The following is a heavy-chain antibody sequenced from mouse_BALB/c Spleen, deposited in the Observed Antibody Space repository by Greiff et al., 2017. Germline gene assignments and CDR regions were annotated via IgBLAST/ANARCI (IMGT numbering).Heavy chain of an antibody. CDR3: VSGITTLYYYAMDY. CDR1: GFSLTSYD. D-gene: IGHD2-4*01. CDR2: IWTGGGT. Sequence: VQLKESGPGLVAPSQSLSITCTVSGFSLTSYDISWIRQPPGKGLEWLGVIWTGGGTNYNSAFMSRLSISKDNSKSQVFLKMNSLQTDDTAIYYCVSGITTLYYYAMDYWGQGTSVTVSS. V-gene: IGHV2-9-2*01. J-gene: IGHJ4*01.